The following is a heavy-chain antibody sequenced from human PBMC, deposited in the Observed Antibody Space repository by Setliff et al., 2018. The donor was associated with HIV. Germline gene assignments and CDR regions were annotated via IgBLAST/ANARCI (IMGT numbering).Heavy chain of an antibody. CDR2: IYYNGNT. Sequence: SETLSLTCTVSGGSITGYFWNWIRQSPGKGLEWIGYIYYNGNTNYNPTLNSRGTISVDTSKNQFSLKLTSVTAADTAVYYCARCLNTEYWSGYSPFDYWGLGSLVTVSS. CDR1: GGSITGYF. CDR3: ARCLNTEYWSGYSPFDY. D-gene: IGHD3-3*01. V-gene: IGHV4-59*01. J-gene: IGHJ4*02.